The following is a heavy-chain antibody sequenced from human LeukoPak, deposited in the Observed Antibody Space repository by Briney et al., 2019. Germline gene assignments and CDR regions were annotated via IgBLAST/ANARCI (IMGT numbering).Heavy chain of an antibody. D-gene: IGHD2-2*01. CDR3: ARRGGYCSSTSCYPRNWFDP. J-gene: IGHJ5*02. V-gene: IGHV5-51*01. CDR2: IYPGDSDT. Sequence: HGESLKISCQGSGYSFTSYWIAWVRQMPGKGLEWMGIIYPGDSDTRYSPSFQGQVTISADKSISTAYLQWSSLKASDTAMYYCARRGGYCSSTSCYPRNWFDPWGQGTLVTVSS. CDR1: GYSFTSYW.